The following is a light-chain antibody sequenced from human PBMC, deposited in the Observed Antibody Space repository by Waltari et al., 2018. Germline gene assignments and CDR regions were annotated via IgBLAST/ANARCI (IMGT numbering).Light chain of an antibody. CDR3: QQYNNLWT. V-gene: IGKV3-15*01. CDR2: GAS. Sequence: EIVMTQSPATLSVSPGERATLPCRASQSVSSNLAWYQQKPGQAPRLLIYGASTRATGIPARFSGSGSGTELTLTISSLQSEDFAVYYCQQYNNLWTFGQGTKVEIK. J-gene: IGKJ1*01. CDR1: QSVSSN.